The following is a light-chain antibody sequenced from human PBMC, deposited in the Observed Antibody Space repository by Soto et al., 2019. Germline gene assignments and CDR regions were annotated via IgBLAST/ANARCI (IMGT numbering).Light chain of an antibody. V-gene: IGLV1-40*01. J-gene: IGLJ3*02. Sequence: QSVLTQPPSVSGAPGQRVTISCTGSSSNIGAGYDVHWYQQLPGTAPKLLIYGNSNRPSGVPDRFSGSKSGTSASLAITGLQAEYEADYYCQSYDSGLSALFGGRTKLTVL. CDR3: QSYDSGLSAL. CDR1: SSNIGAGYD. CDR2: GNS.